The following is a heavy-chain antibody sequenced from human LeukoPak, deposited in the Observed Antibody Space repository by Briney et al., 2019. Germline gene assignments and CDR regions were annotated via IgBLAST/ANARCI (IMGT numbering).Heavy chain of an antibody. Sequence: GGSLRLSCAASGFTFSNYWMHWVRQAPGKGLVWVSRISSDESITSYADFVKGPFTISRDNAKNTLFLQMNGLRAEDTAVYYCARVSLSSGCLSNWGQGTLVTVSS. V-gene: IGHV3-74*01. J-gene: IGHJ4*02. CDR2: ISSDESIT. D-gene: IGHD6-19*01. CDR3: ARVSLSSGCLSN. CDR1: GFTFSNYW.